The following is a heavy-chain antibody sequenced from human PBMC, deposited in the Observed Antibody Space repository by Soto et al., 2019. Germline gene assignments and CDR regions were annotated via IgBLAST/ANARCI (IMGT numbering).Heavy chain of an antibody. Sequence: SLRLSCAASGFTFSDYYMSWIRQAPGKGLEWASYISSSGITIYYADSVKGRFTISRDIANNSLFLQMNSLTAGDTAVYYCARSRYGPAASYGLDVWGQGTTVTVSS. CDR2: ISSSGITI. V-gene: IGHV3-11*01. CDR1: GFTFSDYY. D-gene: IGHD2-2*01. CDR3: ARSRYGPAASYGLDV. J-gene: IGHJ6*02.